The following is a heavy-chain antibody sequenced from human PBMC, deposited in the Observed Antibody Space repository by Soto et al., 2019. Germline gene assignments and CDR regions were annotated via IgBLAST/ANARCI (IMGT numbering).Heavy chain of an antibody. Sequence: PGESLKISCKASGYSFSTYWIGWVRQMPGKGLEWMGITFPADSDTRYSPSFQGQVTISADKSISTAYLQWSSLKASDTAMYYCATPYGDYDYWGQGTLVTVSS. V-gene: IGHV5-51*01. J-gene: IGHJ4*02. CDR2: TFPADSDT. D-gene: IGHD4-17*01. CDR1: GYSFSTYW. CDR3: ATPYGDYDY.